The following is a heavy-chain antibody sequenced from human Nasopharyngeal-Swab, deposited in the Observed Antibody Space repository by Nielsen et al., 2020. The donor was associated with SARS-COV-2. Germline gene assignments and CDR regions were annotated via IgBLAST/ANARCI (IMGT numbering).Heavy chain of an antibody. CDR1: GGTFSNYA. D-gene: IGHD5-18*01. CDR2: TIPILGLA. V-gene: IGHV1-69*04. CDR3: ARDTPEDTTLVTTYYYYMDV. Sequence: SVKVSCKASGGTFSNYAISWVRQAPGQGLEWMGRTIPILGLANYAQKFLGRVTITADKSTNTAYMELSSLRSEDTAVYYCARDTPEDTTLVTTYYYYMDVWGKETTVTVS. J-gene: IGHJ6*03.